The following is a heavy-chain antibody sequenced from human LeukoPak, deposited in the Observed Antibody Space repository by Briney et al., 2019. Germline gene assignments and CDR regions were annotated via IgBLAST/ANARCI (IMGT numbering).Heavy chain of an antibody. V-gene: IGHV3-30*03. D-gene: IGHD2-15*01. CDR2: ISSDGSKN. Sequence: GGSLRLSCAASGFTFSNYGMHWVRQTPGKGLEWVALISSDGSKNIYADSVKGRFTISRDNSKNTLYLQMNSLRAEDTAVYYCARAKAVAAAYFDYWGQGTLVTVSS. CDR3: ARAKAVAAAYFDY. CDR1: GFTFSNYG. J-gene: IGHJ4*02.